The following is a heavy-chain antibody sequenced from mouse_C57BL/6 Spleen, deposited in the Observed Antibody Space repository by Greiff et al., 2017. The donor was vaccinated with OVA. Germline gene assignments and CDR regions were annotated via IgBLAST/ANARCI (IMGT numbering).Heavy chain of an antibody. CDR3: ASLINWDRYFDV. Sequence: DVKLQESGGGLVQPGGSLSLSCAASGFTFTDYYMSWVRQPPGKALEWLGFIRNKANGYTTEYSASVKGRFTISRDNSQSILYLQMNALRAEDSATYYCASLINWDRYFDVWGTGTTVTVSS. CDR1: GFTFTDYY. V-gene: IGHV7-3*01. J-gene: IGHJ1*03. D-gene: IGHD4-1*02. CDR2: IRNKANGYTT.